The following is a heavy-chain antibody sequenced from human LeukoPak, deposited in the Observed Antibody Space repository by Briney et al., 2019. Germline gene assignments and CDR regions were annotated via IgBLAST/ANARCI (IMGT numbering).Heavy chain of an antibody. V-gene: IGHV4-59*08. J-gene: IGHJ4*02. CDR3: ARRASGATFDY. CDR1: GGSISSYY. Sequence: PSETLSLTCTVSGGSISSYYWSWIRQPPGKGLEWIGYIYYSGSNNYNPSPKSRVTISVDQSKNQFSLELGSLTPPDTAGNYCARRASGATFDYWGEGTLVTVSP. CDR2: IYYSGSN. D-gene: IGHD3-10*01.